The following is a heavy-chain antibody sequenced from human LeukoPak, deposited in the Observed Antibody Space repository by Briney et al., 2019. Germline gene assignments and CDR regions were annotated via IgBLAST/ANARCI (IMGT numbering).Heavy chain of an antibody. Sequence: GGSPRLSCAASGFTFSSYWMNWARQAPGKGLEWVASINHNGNVNYYVDSVKGRFTISRDNAKNSLYLQMSNLRAEDTAVYFCARGGGLDVWGQGATVAVSS. J-gene: IGHJ6*02. V-gene: IGHV3-7*03. CDR1: GFTFSSYW. CDR3: ARGGGLDV. D-gene: IGHD3-16*01. CDR2: INHNGNVN.